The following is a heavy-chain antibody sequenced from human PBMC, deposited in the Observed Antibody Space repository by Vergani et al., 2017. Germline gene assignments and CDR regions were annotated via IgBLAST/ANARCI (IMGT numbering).Heavy chain of an antibody. V-gene: IGHV3-30*18. J-gene: IGHJ6*03. CDR1: GFSFSSHA. CDR3: AKAGSVTSGSLQYNFYMDV. D-gene: IGHD3-10*01. Sequence: QVQLAESGGGRVQPGRSLRLSCATSGFSFSSHAIHWVRQAPGKGLEWVAVISNDGSKKYYADSVMGRFTISRDNSKNTLDLQMNSLRTQDTAVYYCAKAGSVTSGSLQYNFYMDVWGKGTTVTVS. CDR2: ISNDGSKK.